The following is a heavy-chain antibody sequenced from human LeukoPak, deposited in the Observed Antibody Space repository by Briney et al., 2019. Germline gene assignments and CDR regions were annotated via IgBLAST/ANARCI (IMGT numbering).Heavy chain of an antibody. CDR2: IKEDGSAT. CDR1: GFTFSSSA. V-gene: IGHV3-7*04. J-gene: IGHJ4*02. Sequence: GGSLRLSCAASGFTFSSSAMSWVRQAPGKGPEWVANIKEDGSATYYVDSVKGRFTISRDNAKKSLYLQMNSLRAEDTAVYYCARDSPGYLAYDSWGQGTLVTVSS. D-gene: IGHD1-1*01. CDR3: ARDSPGYLAYDS.